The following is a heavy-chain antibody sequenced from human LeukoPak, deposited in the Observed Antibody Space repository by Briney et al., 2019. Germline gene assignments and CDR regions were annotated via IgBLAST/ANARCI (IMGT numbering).Heavy chain of an antibody. CDR3: ASHPYDILTGYYKYYFDY. D-gene: IGHD3-9*01. J-gene: IGHJ4*02. Sequence: VQPGGSLRLSCAASGFTFSSYWMSWVRQAPGKGLEWVANIKQDGSEKYHVDSVKGRFTISRDNAKNSLYLQMNSLRAEDTAVYYCASHPYDILTGYYKYYFDYWGQGTLVTVSS. CDR2: IKQDGSEK. V-gene: IGHV3-7*03. CDR1: GFTFSSYW.